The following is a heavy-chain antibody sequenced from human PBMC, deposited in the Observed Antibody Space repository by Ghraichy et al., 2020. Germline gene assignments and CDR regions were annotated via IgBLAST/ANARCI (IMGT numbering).Heavy chain of an antibody. V-gene: IGHV3-21*01. D-gene: IGHD7-27*01. CDR3: ARDRNQPGNWGYNDAFDI. CDR1: GFTFSSYS. J-gene: IGHJ3*02. Sequence: GGSLRLSCAASGFTFSSYSMNWVRQAPGKGLEWVSSISSSSSYIYYADSVKGRFTISRDNAKNSLYLQMNSLRAEDTAVYYCARDRNQPGNWGYNDAFDIWGQGTMVTVSS. CDR2: ISSSSSYI.